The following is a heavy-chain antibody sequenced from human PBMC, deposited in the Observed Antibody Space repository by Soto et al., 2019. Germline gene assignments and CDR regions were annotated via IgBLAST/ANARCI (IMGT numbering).Heavy chain of an antibody. V-gene: IGHV1-69*15. CDR3: AKDEGKDGYLGNWFDP. Sequence: QVQLVQSGAEVKKPGSSVKFSCKASGGTFSNYAITWVRQAPVQGLEWLGRIIPIFGSSNFAQKLQGRVTLTADESTTTADMELSSLRSDDTAGYYCAKDEGKDGYLGNWFDPWGPGTLVTVSS. CDR1: GGTFSNYA. CDR2: IIPIFGSS. J-gene: IGHJ5*02. D-gene: IGHD5-12*01.